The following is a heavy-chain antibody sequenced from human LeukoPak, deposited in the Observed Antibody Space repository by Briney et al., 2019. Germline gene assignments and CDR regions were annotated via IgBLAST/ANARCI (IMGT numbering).Heavy chain of an antibody. D-gene: IGHD2-15*01. J-gene: IGHJ6*03. CDR1: GGSISSGSYY. V-gene: IGHV4-61*02. Sequence: SQTLSLTCTVSGGSISSGSYYWSWIRQPAGKGLEWIGRIYTSGSTNYNPSLKSRVTISVDTSKNQFSLKLSSVTAADTAVYYCARDGFWAYCSGGSCYSDYYYYMDVWGKGTTVTVSS. CDR2: IYTSGST. CDR3: ARDGFWAYCSGGSCYSDYYYYMDV.